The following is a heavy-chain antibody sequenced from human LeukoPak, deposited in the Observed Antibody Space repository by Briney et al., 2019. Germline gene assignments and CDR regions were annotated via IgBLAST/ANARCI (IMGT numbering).Heavy chain of an antibody. D-gene: IGHD6-13*01. J-gene: IGHJ4*02. CDR1: GFTFSSYG. Sequence: GGSLRLSCAASGFTFSSYGMHWVRQAPGKGLEWVAFIRYDGSNKYYADSVKGRFTISRDNSKNTLYLQMNSLRAEDTAVYYCAKDPLPLGPSSSWYTRDWGQGTLVTVSS. CDR3: AKDPLPLGPSSSWYTRD. CDR2: IRYDGSNK. V-gene: IGHV3-30*02.